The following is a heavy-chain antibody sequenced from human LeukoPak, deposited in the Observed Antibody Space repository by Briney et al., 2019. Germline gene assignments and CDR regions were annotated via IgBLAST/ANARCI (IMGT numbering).Heavy chain of an antibody. CDR1: GGSLSSYY. CDR3: ARGLNRNDYGDYGY. Sequence: SETLSLTCTVSGGSLSSYYWTWIRQPPGKGLEWIGYIYYTGSTSYNPSLKSRVTMSVQTSKNQFSLKLSSVTAADTAVYYCARGLNRNDYGDYGYWGQGTLVTVSS. V-gene: IGHV4-59*01. CDR2: IYYTGST. J-gene: IGHJ4*02. D-gene: IGHD4-17*01.